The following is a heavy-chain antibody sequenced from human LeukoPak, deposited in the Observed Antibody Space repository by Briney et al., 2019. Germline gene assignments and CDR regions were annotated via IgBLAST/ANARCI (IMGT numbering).Heavy chain of an antibody. CDR3: ATSSNQPKDATTTYYYMDV. J-gene: IGHJ6*03. CDR1: GGSISSGSYY. V-gene: IGHV4-61*02. D-gene: IGHD1-26*01. CDR2: IYTSGST. Sequence: PSQTLSLTCTVSGGSISSGSYYWSRIRQPAGKGLEWIGRIYTSGSTNYNPSLKSRVTISVDTSKNQFSLKLSSVTAADTAVYYCATSSNQPKDATTTYYYMDVWGKGTTVTVSS.